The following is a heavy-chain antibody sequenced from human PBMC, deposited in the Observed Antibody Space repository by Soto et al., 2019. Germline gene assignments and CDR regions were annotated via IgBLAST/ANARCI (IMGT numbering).Heavy chain of an antibody. CDR2: IYSGGST. Sequence: EVQLVESGGGLIQPGGSLRLSSAASGFTVSSNYMSWVRQAPGKGLEWVSVIYSGGSTYYADSVKGRFTISRDNSKNTLYLQMNSLRAEDTAVYHCARDRVESGYPEYFQHWGQGTLVTVSS. J-gene: IGHJ1*01. V-gene: IGHV3-53*01. CDR1: GFTVSSNY. CDR3: ARDRVESGYPEYFQH. D-gene: IGHD3-22*01.